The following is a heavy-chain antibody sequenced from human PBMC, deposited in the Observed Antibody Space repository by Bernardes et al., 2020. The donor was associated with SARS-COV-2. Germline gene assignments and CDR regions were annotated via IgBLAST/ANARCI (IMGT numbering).Heavy chain of an antibody. D-gene: IGHD2-2*01. CDR1: GSTFSRYR. V-gene: IGHV3-7*01. J-gene: IGHJ6*02. Sequence: WGSLRLSCAASGSTFSRYRMSWVRQAPGKGLEWLAHIKQDGSEKYHAASVKGRFTSSRDNAKNSLYLQMNSRRAEDTAGYYCARGQASSTSTSPGYYYYYGMDVWGQGTTVTVSS. CDR2: IKQDGSEK. CDR3: ARGQASSTSTSPGYYYYYGMDV.